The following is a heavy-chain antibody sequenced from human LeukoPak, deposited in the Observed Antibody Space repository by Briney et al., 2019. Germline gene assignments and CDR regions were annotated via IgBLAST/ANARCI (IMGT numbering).Heavy chain of an antibody. V-gene: IGHV3-48*04. D-gene: IGHD3-10*01. CDR1: GFTFSSYS. CDR2: ISSSGSTI. Sequence: GGSLRLSCAASGFTFSSYSMNWVRQAPGKGLEWISYISSSGSTIYYADSVKGRFTISRDNAKNSLYLQMNSLRAEDTAVYYCARDTYYYGSGSYPLFDYWGQGTLVTVSS. J-gene: IGHJ4*02. CDR3: ARDTYYYGSGSYPLFDY.